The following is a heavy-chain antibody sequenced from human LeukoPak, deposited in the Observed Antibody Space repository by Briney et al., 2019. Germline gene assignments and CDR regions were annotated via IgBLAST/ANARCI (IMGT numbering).Heavy chain of an antibody. D-gene: IGHD6-13*01. CDR2: IRSKAYGGTT. J-gene: IGHJ5*02. CDR1: GFTFGDYA. CDR3: TRLDDSSSWANWFDP. Sequence: PGRSLRLSCTASGFTFGDYAMSWVRQAPGKGLEGVGCIRSKAYGGTTEYAASVQGRFTISRDDSKSIAYMQMNSLKTEDTAVYYCTRLDDSSSWANWFDPWGQGTLVTVSS. V-gene: IGHV3-49*04.